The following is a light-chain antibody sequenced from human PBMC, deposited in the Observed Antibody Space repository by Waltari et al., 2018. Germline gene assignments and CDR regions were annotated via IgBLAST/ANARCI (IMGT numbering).Light chain of an antibody. CDR3: QHRDHWPPDAT. Sequence: EIVLTQSPGTLSLSPGDRATLSCRASQSVFSAYVAWYQQNPGQAPRLLIYGASRRATGIPARFSGSGSGTDFTLTISSLEPEDFAVYYCQHRDHWPPDATFGPGTKVDI. CDR2: GAS. V-gene: IGKV3D-20*02. CDR1: QSVFSAY. J-gene: IGKJ3*01.